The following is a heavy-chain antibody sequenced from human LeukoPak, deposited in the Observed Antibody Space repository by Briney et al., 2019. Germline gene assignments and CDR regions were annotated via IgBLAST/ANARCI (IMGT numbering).Heavy chain of an antibody. J-gene: IGHJ6*02. CDR1: GFTFSSYG. V-gene: IGHV3-33*08. Sequence: GGSLRLSCAASGFTFSSYGMHWVRQAPGKGLEWVAVIWYGGSNKYYADSVRGRFTISRDNAKNSLYLQMNSLRAEDTAVYYCARGHASPEMTQYCSGGSCPLSYYYGMDVWGQGTTVTVSS. CDR2: IWYGGSNK. D-gene: IGHD2-15*01. CDR3: ARGHASPEMTQYCSGGSCPLSYYYGMDV.